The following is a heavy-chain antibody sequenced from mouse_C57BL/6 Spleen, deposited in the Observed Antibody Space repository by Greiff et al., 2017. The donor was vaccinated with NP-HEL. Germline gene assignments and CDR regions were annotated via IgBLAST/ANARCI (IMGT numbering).Heavy chain of an antibody. CDR1: GYTFTSYW. V-gene: IGHV1-74*01. Sequence: QVQLQQPGAELVKPGASVKVSCKASGYTFTSYWMHWVKQRPGQGLEWIGRLHPSDSDTNYNQKFKGKATLTVDKSSNTAYMQLSSLTSEDSAVYCCAVHSSGYYFDYWGQGTTLTVSS. J-gene: IGHJ2*01. D-gene: IGHD3-2*02. CDR3: AVHSSGYYFDY. CDR2: LHPSDSDT.